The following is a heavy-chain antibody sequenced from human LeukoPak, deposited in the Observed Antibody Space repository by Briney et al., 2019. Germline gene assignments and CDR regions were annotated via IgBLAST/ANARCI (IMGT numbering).Heavy chain of an antibody. CDR2: INPNDGDT. CDR3: ARDADDYGDYVNAFDI. CDR1: GYTFTDYY. J-gene: IGHJ3*02. Sequence: ASVKVSCKASGYTFTDYYMHWVRQAPGQGFEWMGWINPNDGDTNYAQKFQGRVTMTRDTSISTAHMEVSRLRSDDTAVYYCARDADDYGDYVNAFDIWGQGTMVTASS. D-gene: IGHD4-17*01. V-gene: IGHV1-2*02.